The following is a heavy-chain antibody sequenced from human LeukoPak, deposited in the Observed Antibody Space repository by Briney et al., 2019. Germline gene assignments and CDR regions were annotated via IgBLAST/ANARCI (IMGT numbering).Heavy chain of an antibody. Sequence: PGGSLRLSCVASGFSLSNFQMYWVRQAPGKGLEWVSIISLDGSTEFYADSVEGRFTISRDNAKNSLFLQMSGLRAEDTAVYYCMTELLGYRGQGTLVTVSS. CDR1: GFSLSNFQ. V-gene: IGHV3-30-3*01. CDR3: MTELLGY. CDR2: ISLDGSTE. J-gene: IGHJ4*02. D-gene: IGHD1-14*01.